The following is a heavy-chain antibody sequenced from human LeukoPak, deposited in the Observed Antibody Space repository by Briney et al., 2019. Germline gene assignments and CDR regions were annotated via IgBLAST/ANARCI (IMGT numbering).Heavy chain of an antibody. J-gene: IGHJ2*01. CDR3: ARVDLFYYGSGSYDRWYFDF. CDR2: IYYSGST. D-gene: IGHD3-10*01. Sequence: SETLSLTCTVSGGSISSYYWSWIRQPPGKGLEWIGYIYYSGSTNYNPSLKSRVTISVDTSKNQFSLKLSSVTAADTAVYYCARVDLFYYGSGSYDRWYFDFWGRGTLVTVSS. V-gene: IGHV4-59*01. CDR1: GGSISSYY.